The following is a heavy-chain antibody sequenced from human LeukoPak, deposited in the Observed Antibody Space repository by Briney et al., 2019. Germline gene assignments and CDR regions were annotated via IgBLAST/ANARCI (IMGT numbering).Heavy chain of an antibody. CDR3: AREGITMVRGVII. Sequence: SETLSLTCAVYGGSFSGYYWSWIRQPPGKGLEWIGEINHSGSTNYNPSLKSRVTISVDTSKNQFSLKLSSVTAADTAVHYCAREGITMVRGVIIWGQGTLVTVSS. CDR2: INHSGST. CDR1: GGSFSGYY. J-gene: IGHJ4*02. V-gene: IGHV4-34*01. D-gene: IGHD3-10*01.